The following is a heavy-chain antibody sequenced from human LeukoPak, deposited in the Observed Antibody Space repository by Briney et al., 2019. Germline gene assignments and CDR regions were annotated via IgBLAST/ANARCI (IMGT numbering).Heavy chain of an antibody. D-gene: IGHD3-10*01. CDR3: ARSRPYGSGSYFDY. CDR2: INAGNGNT. J-gene: IGHJ4*02. CDR1: GYTFTSYA. Sequence: GASVKVSCKASGYTFTSYAMHWVRQAPGQRLEWMGWINAGNGNTKYSQKFQGRVAITRDTSASTAYMELSSLRSEDTAVYYCARSRPYGSGSYFDYWGQGTLVTVSS. V-gene: IGHV1-3*01.